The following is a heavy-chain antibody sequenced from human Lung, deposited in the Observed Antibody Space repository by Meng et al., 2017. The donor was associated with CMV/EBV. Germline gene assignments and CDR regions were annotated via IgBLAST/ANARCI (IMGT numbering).Heavy chain of an antibody. V-gene: IGHV1-69*05. D-gene: IGHD3-22*01. Sequence: SXXVSCKASGGTFSSYAISWVRQAPGQGLEWMGGIIPVLGTANYPQKFQGRVTITTDESTSTAYMELSSLRSDDTAVYYCARVVPPSYYYDSSGYYDYWGQGTLVTVAS. J-gene: IGHJ4*02. CDR2: IIPVLGTA. CDR1: GGTFSSYA. CDR3: ARVVPPSYYYDSSGYYDY.